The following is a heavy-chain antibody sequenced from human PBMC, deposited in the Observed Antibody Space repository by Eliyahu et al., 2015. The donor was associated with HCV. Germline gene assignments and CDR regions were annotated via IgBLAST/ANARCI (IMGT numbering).Heavy chain of an antibody. CDR1: GFSLSXARMG. CDR3: ARTGNCTHGICSAYDY. J-gene: IGHJ4*02. CDR2: IFSNDEK. D-gene: IGHD2-8*01. V-gene: IGHV2-26*01. Sequence: QVTLKESGPVLVKPTETLTLTCTVSGFSLSXARMGVSWIRQPPGKALEWLAHIFSNDEKSYSTSLKSRLTMSKDTSKSQVVLTMTNMDPVDTATYYCARTGNCTHGICSAYDYWGQGTLVTVSS.